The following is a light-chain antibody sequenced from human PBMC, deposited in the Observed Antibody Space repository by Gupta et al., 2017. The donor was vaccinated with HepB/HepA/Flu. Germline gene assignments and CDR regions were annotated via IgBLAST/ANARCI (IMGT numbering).Light chain of an antibody. Sequence: QSALTQPASVSGSPGQSIPISCTGTSRDVGGYNYVSWYQQHPDKAPKLMIYDVSNRPSGVSNRFSGSKSGNTASLTISGLQAEDEADYYCSSYTSSSTLSVVFGGGTKLTVL. CDR2: DVS. V-gene: IGLV2-14*03. J-gene: IGLJ2*01. CDR1: SRDVGGYNY. CDR3: SSYTSSSTLSVV.